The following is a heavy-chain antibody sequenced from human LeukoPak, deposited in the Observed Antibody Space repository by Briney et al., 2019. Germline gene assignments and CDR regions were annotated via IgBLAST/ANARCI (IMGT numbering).Heavy chain of an antibody. Sequence: PGGSLRLSCAASGFTFSSYSMNWVRQAPGKGLEWVSSISSSSYIYYADSVKGRFTISRDNAKNSLYLQMNSLRAEDTAVYYCARGGGSGSYYTYYYYYYMDVWGKGTTVTVSS. V-gene: IGHV3-21*01. CDR2: ISSSSYI. CDR1: GFTFSSYS. J-gene: IGHJ6*03. CDR3: ARGGGSGSYYTYYYYYYMDV. D-gene: IGHD3-10*01.